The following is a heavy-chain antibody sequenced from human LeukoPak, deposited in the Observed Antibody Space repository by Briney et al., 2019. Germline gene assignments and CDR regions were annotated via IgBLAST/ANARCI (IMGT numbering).Heavy chain of an antibody. CDR1: GGTFSSYA. V-gene: IGHV1-69*13. CDR3: TTDIPPDFDWLFFFDY. J-gene: IGHJ4*02. Sequence: SVKVSCKTSGGTFSSYAISWVRQAPGQGLEWMGGIIPIFGTANYAQKFQGRVTITADESTSTAYMELSSLKTEDTAVYYCTTDIPPDFDWLFFFDYWGQGTLVTVSS. D-gene: IGHD3-9*01. CDR2: IIPIFGTA.